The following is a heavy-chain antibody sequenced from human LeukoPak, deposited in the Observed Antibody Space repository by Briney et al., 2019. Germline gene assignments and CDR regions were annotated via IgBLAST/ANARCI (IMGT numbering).Heavy chain of an antibody. J-gene: IGHJ3*02. CDR1: GFTFRSYA. V-gene: IGHV3-21*01. CDR2: ISGSSSST. CDR3: ARRSQLDAFDI. D-gene: IGHD2-2*01. Sequence: GGSLRLSCAASGFTFRSYAMSWVRQAPGKGLEWVSAISGSSSSTYYADSVKGRFTISRDNAKNSLYLQMNSLRAEDTAVYYCARRSQLDAFDIWGQGTMVTVSS.